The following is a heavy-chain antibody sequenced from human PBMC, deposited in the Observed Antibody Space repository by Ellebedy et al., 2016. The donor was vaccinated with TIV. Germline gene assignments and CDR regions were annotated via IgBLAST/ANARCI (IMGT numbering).Heavy chain of an antibody. Sequence: GESLKISCAASGFSFRSYWMSWVRQAPGKGLEWVTNIYQDGSDKYYVDSVKGRFTISRDNANNLLFLQMNSLRVEDTAVYYCARRGSYSDYAVQVNSWFDRWGQGALVTVSS. J-gene: IGHJ5*02. CDR3: ARRGSYSDYAVQVNSWFDR. D-gene: IGHD5-12*01. CDR1: GFSFRSYW. CDR2: IYQDGSDK. V-gene: IGHV3-7*01.